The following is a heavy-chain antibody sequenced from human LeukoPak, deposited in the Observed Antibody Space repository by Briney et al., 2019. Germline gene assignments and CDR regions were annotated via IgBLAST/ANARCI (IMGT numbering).Heavy chain of an antibody. J-gene: IGHJ6*02. CDR3: ARELDYGMDV. V-gene: IGHV3-30-3*01. CDR1: GFTFSSYA. CDR2: ISYDGSNK. Sequence: PGGSLRLSCAASGFTFSSYAMHWVRQAPGKGLEWVAVISYDGSNKYYADSVKGRFTISRDNSKNTLYLQTNSLRAEDTAVYYCARELDYGMDVWGQGTTVTVSS.